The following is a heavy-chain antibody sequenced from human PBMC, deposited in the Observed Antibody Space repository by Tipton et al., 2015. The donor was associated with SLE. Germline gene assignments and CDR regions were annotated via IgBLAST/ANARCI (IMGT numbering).Heavy chain of an antibody. CDR1: GGSISSYY. Sequence: LSLTCTVSGGSISSYYWSWIRQPPGKGLEWVSVISGGGDSTNYADSVKGRFTISRDNSKNMLYLQMNFLRGEDTAVYYCVPRQVDFDHWGQGTLVTVSS. J-gene: IGHJ4*02. D-gene: IGHD2-15*01. CDR2: ISGGGDST. V-gene: IGHV3-23*01. CDR3: VPRQVDFDH.